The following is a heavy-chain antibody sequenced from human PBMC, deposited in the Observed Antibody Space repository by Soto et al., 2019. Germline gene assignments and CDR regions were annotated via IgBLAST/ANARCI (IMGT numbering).Heavy chain of an antibody. CDR1: GFTFSSYA. CDR2: ISGSGGST. V-gene: IGHV3-23*01. J-gene: IGHJ6*02. CDR3: AKDSYSDGHTHDYYYYGIDV. D-gene: IGHD5-18*01. Sequence: EVQLLESGGGLVQPGGSLRLSCTASGFTFSSYAMSWVRHAPGKGLEWVSAISGSGGSTYYADSLKRRLTISRDNSKNTLYLKMNSRRSEDTAVYYCAKDSYSDGHTHDYYYYGIDVWGHGTTVTVSS.